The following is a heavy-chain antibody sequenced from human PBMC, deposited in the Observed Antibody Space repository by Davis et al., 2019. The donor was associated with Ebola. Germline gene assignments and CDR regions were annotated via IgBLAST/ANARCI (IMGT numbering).Heavy chain of an antibody. V-gene: IGHV1-24*01. CDR1: GYTLTELS. D-gene: IGHD6-6*01. Sequence: ASVKVSCKVSGYTLTELSMHWVRQAPGKGPEWMGGFDPEDGETIYAQKFQGRVTMTEDTSTDTAYMELSSLRSEDTAVYYCAVTNEYSSSLDYWGQGTLVTVSS. CDR2: FDPEDGET. J-gene: IGHJ4*02. CDR3: AVTNEYSSSLDY.